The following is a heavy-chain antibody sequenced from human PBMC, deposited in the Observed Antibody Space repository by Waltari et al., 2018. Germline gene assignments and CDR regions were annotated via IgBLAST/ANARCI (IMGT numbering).Heavy chain of an antibody. Sequence: QVQLQESGPGLVKPSETLSLTCTVSGGSISSYYWSWIRQPAGKGLEVIGRIYTSGGTHYNPSLKSRVTMSVDTSKNQFSLKLSSVTAADTAVYYCAREVAQLGYWYFDLWGRGTLVTVSS. J-gene: IGHJ2*01. D-gene: IGHD6-13*01. CDR2: IYTSGGT. V-gene: IGHV4-4*07. CDR1: GGSISSYY. CDR3: AREVAQLGYWYFDL.